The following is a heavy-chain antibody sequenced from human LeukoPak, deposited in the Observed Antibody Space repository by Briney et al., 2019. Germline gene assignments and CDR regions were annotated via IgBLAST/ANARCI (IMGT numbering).Heavy chain of an antibody. J-gene: IGHJ4*02. V-gene: IGHV4-39*01. Sequence: SETLSLTCTVSGASVSGTNYSWGWIRQPPGKGLEWIGSIYYSGRSYFNPSLKSRVTLSVDTSKNQFSLKVSSVTAADTAVYFCARLTAAGRRSDYWGQGTLVTVSS. D-gene: IGHD6-13*01. CDR1: GASVSGTNYS. CDR3: ARLTAAGRRSDY. CDR2: IYYSGRS.